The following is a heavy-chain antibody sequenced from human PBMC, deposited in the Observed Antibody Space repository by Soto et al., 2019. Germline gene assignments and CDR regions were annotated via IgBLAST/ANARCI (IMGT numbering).Heavy chain of an antibody. J-gene: IGHJ4*02. CDR2: ISYDGSNK. CDR3: ATEGEIVATPYFDY. V-gene: IGHV3-30-3*01. CDR1: GFTFSSYA. D-gene: IGHD5-12*01. Sequence: QVQLVESGGGVVQPGRSLRLSCAASGFTFSSYAMHWVRQAPGKGLEWVAVISYDGSNKYYADSVKGRFTISRDNSKNTLYLQMNSLRAEDTAVYYCATEGEIVATPYFDYWGQGTLVTVSS.